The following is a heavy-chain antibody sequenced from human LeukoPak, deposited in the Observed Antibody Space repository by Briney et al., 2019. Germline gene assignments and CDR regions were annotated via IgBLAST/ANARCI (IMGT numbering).Heavy chain of an antibody. Sequence: GGSLRLSCAASGFTFSSKWMSWVRQAPGKGLEWVANIKQDGTEKYYADSVKGRFTISRDNAKNSLYLQMNSLRAEDTAVYSCARVTFNYFGSGDAFDIWGQGTMVTVSS. CDR3: ARVTFNYFGSGDAFDI. CDR1: GFTFSSKW. V-gene: IGHV3-7*04. J-gene: IGHJ3*02. CDR2: IKQDGTEK. D-gene: IGHD3-10*01.